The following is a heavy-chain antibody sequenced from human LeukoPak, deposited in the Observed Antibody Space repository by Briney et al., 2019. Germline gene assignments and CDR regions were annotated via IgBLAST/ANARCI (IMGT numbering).Heavy chain of an antibody. CDR1: GFTFDDYG. V-gene: IGHV3-53*01. D-gene: IGHD3-16*02. CDR3: AREEHYRRYFAL. J-gene: IGHJ2*01. CDR2: SYSGGSS. Sequence: GGSLRLSCAASGFTFDDYGMNWVRQAPGKGLEWVSVSYSGGSSYYSDSVKGRFTISRDNSKNTLYLQMNTLRAEDTAVYFCAREEHYRRYFALWGRGTLVTVSS.